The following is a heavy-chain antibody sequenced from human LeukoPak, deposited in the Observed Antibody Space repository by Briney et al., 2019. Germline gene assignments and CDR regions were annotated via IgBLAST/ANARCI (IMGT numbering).Heavy chain of an antibody. CDR2: IYYSGST. CDR1: GGSVSSGSYY. V-gene: IGHV4-61*01. J-gene: IGHJ4*02. CDR3: ARGVAVAGNLDY. Sequence: SETLSLTCTVSGGSVSSGSYYWSLIRQPPGKGLEWIGYIYYSGSTNYNPSLKSRVTISVDTSKNQFSLKLSSVTAADTAVYYCARGVAVAGNLDYWGQGTLVTVSS. D-gene: IGHD6-19*01.